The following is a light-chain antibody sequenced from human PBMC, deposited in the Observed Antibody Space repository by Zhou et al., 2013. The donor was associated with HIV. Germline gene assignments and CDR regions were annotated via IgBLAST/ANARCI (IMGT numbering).Light chain of an antibody. J-gene: IGKJ5*01. CDR3: QQYVTSPIT. CDR1: QSVSSY. V-gene: IGKV3-11*01. Sequence: EIVLTQSPATLSLSPGERATLSCRASQSVSSYLAWYQQKPGQAPRLLIYDASNRATGIPARFSGSGSGTDFTLTISSLDPEDFAVYCCQQYVTSPITFGQGTRLXIK. CDR2: DAS.